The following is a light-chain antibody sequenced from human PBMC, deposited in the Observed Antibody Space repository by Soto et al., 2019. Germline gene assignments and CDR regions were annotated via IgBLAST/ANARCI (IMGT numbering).Light chain of an antibody. CDR3: SSYAGSNIFV. J-gene: IGLJ1*01. CDR2: EVS. CDR1: SSDVGGYNF. Sequence: QSLLTQPPSASGSPGQSVTISSTGTSSDVGGYNFVAWYQQHPGKAPKLMISEVSKRPSGVPDRFSGSRSGNTASLTVSGLQAEDEADYYCSSYAGSNIFVFGTGTKVTVL. V-gene: IGLV2-8*01.